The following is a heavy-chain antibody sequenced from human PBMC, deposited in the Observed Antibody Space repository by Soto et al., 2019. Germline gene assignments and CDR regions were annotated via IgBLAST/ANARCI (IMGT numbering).Heavy chain of an antibody. CDR2: TYYRSKWYT. CDR1: GDSVSSNSAA. V-gene: IGHV6-1*01. CDR3: ARLAPGGSGGGGDY. J-gene: IGHJ4*02. Sequence: SQTLSLTCAISGDSVSSNSAALNLIMQSPSRGLEWLGRTYYRSKWYTDYAVSVRSRITINPDTSKNHFSLQLNSVAPDDTAVYYCARLAPGGSGGGGDYWGQGTLVTVSS. D-gene: IGHD6-19*01.